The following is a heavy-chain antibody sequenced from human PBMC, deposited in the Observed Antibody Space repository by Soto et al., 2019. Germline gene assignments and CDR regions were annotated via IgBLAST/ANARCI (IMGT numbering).Heavy chain of an antibody. V-gene: IGHV1-69*01. J-gene: IGHJ6*02. CDR1: GGTFSSYA. CDR2: IIPIFGTA. Sequence: QVQLVQSGAEVKKPGSSVKVSCKASGGTFSSYAISWVRQAPGQGLEWMGGIIPIFGTANYAQKFQGRVTITADESTSTAYMELSSLRSDDTAVYYCARGELGIGYYYYYGMDVWGQGTTVTVSS. D-gene: IGHD7-27*01. CDR3: ARGELGIGYYYYYGMDV.